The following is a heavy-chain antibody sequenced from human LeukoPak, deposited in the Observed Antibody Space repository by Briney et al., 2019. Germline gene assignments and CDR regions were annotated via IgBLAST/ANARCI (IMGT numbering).Heavy chain of an antibody. CDR2: IYYSGST. V-gene: IGHV4-59*01. Sequence: SETLSLTCTVSGGSISSYYWSWIRQPPGKGLEWIGYIYYSGSTNYNPSLKSRVTISVDTSKNQFSLKLSSVTAADTAVYYYASLTYYYDSSGYLTPSEDYWGQGTLVTVSS. J-gene: IGHJ4*02. CDR3: ASLTYYYDSSGYLTPSEDY. CDR1: GGSISSYY. D-gene: IGHD3-22*01.